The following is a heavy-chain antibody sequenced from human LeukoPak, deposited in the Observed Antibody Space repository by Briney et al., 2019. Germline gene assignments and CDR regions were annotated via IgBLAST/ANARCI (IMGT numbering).Heavy chain of an antibody. J-gene: IGHJ6*02. CDR2: ISAYNGNT. CDR3: ARARPNRISMVRGVIRYYYGVDV. Sequence: ASVTVSCKASGYTFTSYGISWVRQAPGQGLEWMGWISAYNGNTNYAQKLQGRVTMTTDTPTSTAYMELRSLRSEDTAVYYCARARPNRISMVRGVIRYYYGVDVWGQGTTVTVSS. D-gene: IGHD3-10*01. V-gene: IGHV1-18*01. CDR1: GYTFTSYG.